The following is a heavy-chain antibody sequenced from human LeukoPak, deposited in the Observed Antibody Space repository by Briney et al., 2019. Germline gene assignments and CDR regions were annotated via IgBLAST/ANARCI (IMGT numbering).Heavy chain of an antibody. J-gene: IGHJ3*02. CDR2: IYYSGST. V-gene: IGHV4-59*01. CDR3: ATPSVVPAAWRAPIDI. Sequence: SETLSLTCTVSGGSISSYYWSWIRQPPGKGLEWIGYIYYSGSTNYNPSLKSRVTISVDTSKNQFSLKLSSVTAADTAVYYCATPSVVPAAWRAPIDIWGQGTMVTVSS. CDR1: GGSISSYY. D-gene: IGHD2-2*01.